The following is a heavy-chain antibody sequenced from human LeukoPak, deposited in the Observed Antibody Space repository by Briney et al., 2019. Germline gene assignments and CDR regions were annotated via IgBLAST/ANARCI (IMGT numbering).Heavy chain of an antibody. D-gene: IGHD1-26*01. CDR3: AREWELLRPVLYYFDY. V-gene: IGHV3-7*01. J-gene: IGHJ4*02. CDR2: IKQDGSEK. Sequence: GGSLRLLCAASGHTLSRYWMSWVREARGKGLEWVANIKQDGSEKYYVDSVEGRFTISRDNAKNSLYLQVNSLRAEDAAMYYCAREWELLRPVLYYFDYWGQGTLVTVSS. CDR1: GHTLSRYW.